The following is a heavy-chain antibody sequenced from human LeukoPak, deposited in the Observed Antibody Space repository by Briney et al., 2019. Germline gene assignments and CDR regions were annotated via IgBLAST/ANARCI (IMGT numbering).Heavy chain of an antibody. CDR2: IIPIFGTA. CDR1: GYTFTSYG. Sequence: ASVKVSCKASGYTFTSYGISWVRQAPGQGLEWMGGIIPIFGTANYAQKFQGRVTITADKSTSTAYMELSSLRSEDTAVYYCARGDLTEYSSGWYSRAFDIWGQGTMVTVSS. CDR3: ARGDLTEYSSGWYSRAFDI. J-gene: IGHJ3*02. V-gene: IGHV1-69*06. D-gene: IGHD6-19*01.